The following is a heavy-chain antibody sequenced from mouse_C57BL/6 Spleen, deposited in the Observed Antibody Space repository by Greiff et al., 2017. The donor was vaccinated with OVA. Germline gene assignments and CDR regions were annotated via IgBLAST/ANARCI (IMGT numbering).Heavy chain of an antibody. V-gene: IGHV2-5*01. CDR1: GFSLTSYG. CDR3: AKNWGLPYYYAMDY. J-gene: IGHJ4*01. Sequence: QVQLKESGPGLVQPSQSLSITCTVSGFSLTSYGVHWVRQSPGKGLEWLGVIWRGGSTDYNAAFMSRLSITKDNAKSQVFFKMNSLQADDTAIYDCAKNWGLPYYYAMDYWGQGTSVTVSS. CDR2: IWRGGST. D-gene: IGHD2-4*01.